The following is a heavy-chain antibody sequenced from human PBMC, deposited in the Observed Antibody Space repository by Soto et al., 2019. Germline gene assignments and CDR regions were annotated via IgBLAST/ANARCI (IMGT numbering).Heavy chain of an antibody. CDR2: MNPNSGNT. J-gene: IGHJ3*02. Sequence: ASVKVSCKASGYTFTSYDINWVRQATGQGLEWRGWMNPNSGNTGYAQKFQGRVTMTRNTSISTAYMELSSLRSEDTAVYYCARGHLRDIVVVPAAAPGEDAFDIWGQGTMVTVSS. CDR1: GYTFTSYD. D-gene: IGHD2-2*01. CDR3: ARGHLRDIVVVPAAAPGEDAFDI. V-gene: IGHV1-8*01.